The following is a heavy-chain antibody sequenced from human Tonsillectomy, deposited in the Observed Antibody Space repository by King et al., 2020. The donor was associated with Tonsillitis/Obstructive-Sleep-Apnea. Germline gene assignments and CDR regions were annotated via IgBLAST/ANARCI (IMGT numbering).Heavy chain of an antibody. V-gene: IGHV4-59*01. CDR2: IYNSGSS. J-gene: IGHJ5*02. CDR3: ARDRLAAVGDGFDP. CDR1: GDSISSYY. D-gene: IGHD6-13*01. Sequence: VQLQESGPGLVKPSETLSLTCTVSGDSISSYYWSWIRQPPGKGLEWIGYIYNSGSSHYNPSLTSRVTISVDTSKNQFSLKLRSVPAADTAVYYCARDRLAAVGDGFDPWGQGTLVTVSS.